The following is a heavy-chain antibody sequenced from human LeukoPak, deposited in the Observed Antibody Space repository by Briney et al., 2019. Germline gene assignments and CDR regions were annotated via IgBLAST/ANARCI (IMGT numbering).Heavy chain of an antibody. V-gene: IGHV3-73*01. CDR2: IRSKANSYAT. CDR1: WFTFSGSA. D-gene: IGHD3-3*01. CDR3: TRHTNWYFDY. J-gene: IGHJ4*02. Sequence: GGSLKLSCAASWFTFSGSAMHWVRQASGKGLEWVGRIRSKANSYATAYAASVKGRFTISRDDSKNTAYLQMNSLKTEDTAVYYCTRHTNWYFDYWGQGTLVTVSS.